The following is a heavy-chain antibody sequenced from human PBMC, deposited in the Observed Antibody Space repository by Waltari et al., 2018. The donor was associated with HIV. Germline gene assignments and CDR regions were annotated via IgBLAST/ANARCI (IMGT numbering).Heavy chain of an antibody. CDR1: AVSVRDNS. V-gene: IGHV3-53*01. D-gene: IGHD3-10*01. J-gene: IGHJ6*02. Sequence: EVQLVEAGVGVVQPGGSLRMSWAALAVSVRDNSMNWVRLAPGKGLQWVSVLYNEGRTQYIDSVKGRLTIFRDNSKNALYLQMNSLRVDDTAVYYCARMKRSYGSGQARYFYFGMDVWGQGTTVIVSS. CDR2: LYNEGRT. CDR3: ARMKRSYGSGQARYFYFGMDV.